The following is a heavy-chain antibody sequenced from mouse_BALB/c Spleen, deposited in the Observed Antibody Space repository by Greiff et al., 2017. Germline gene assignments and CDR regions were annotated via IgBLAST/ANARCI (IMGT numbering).Heavy chain of an antibody. CDR3: ARDRGDY. D-gene: IGHD3-1*01. V-gene: IGHV5-4*02. J-gene: IGHJ2*01. CDR1: GFTFSDYY. CDR2: ISDGGSYT. Sequence: EVQGVESGGGLVKPGGSLKLSCAASGFTFSDYYMYWVRQTPEKRLEWVATISDGGSYTYYPDSVKGRFTISRDNAKNNLYLQRSSLKSEDTAMYYCARDRGDYWGQGTTLTGSS.